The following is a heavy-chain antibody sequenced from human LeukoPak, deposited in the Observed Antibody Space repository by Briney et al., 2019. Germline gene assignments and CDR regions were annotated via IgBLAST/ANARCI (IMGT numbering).Heavy chain of an antibody. V-gene: IGHV1-46*01. Sequence: ASVKVSCKASGYTFTSYYMHWVRQAPGQGLEWMGIINPSGGNTSYAQKFQGRVTMTRDTSTSTVYMELSSLRSEDTAVYYCARDCLIAAAGSYFDYWGQGTLVTVSS. D-gene: IGHD6-13*01. CDR2: INPSGGNT. CDR1: GYTFTSYY. CDR3: ARDCLIAAAGSYFDY. J-gene: IGHJ4*02.